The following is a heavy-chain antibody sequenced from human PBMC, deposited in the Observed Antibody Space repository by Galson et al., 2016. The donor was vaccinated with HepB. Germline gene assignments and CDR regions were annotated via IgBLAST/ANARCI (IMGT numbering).Heavy chain of an antibody. Sequence: SVKVSCKVSGSTLSDSSIHWVRQAPGNGFEWMGGFDPEEGETIYAQNFQGRVTMTEDTSTDIAYMELSGLKSEDSAIYYCATHHDFEWGGFFDYWGQGTLVSVAS. CDR1: GSTLSDSS. D-gene: IGHD3-3*01. CDR3: ATHHDFEWGGFFDY. V-gene: IGHV1-24*01. J-gene: IGHJ4*02. CDR2: FDPEEGET.